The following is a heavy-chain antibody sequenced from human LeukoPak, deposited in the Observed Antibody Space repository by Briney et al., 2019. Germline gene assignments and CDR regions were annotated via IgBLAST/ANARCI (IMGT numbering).Heavy chain of an antibody. CDR1: GFTFSSYW. Sequence: GGSPRLSCAASGFTFSSYWMSWVRQAPGKGLEWVANIKYDEIEKYHVDSVKGRFTISRDNTKNSLYLQMNSLRVEDTAVYYCARDTGALVTHFDYWGQGTLVTVSS. J-gene: IGHJ4*02. V-gene: IGHV3-7*03. CDR3: ARDTGALVTHFDY. CDR2: IKYDEIEK. D-gene: IGHD5-18*01.